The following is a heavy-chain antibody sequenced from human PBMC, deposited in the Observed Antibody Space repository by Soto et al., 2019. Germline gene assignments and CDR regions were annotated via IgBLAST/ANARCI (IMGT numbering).Heavy chain of an antibody. V-gene: IGHV3-21*05. Sequence: GGSLRLSCVASGFIFSSYTMSWVRQAPGKGLEWVSYISSSSINTNYADSVKGRFTISRDNAKNSLYLQMNSLRAEDTAVYYCARDGSGYYDTAGYFQHWGQGTLVTVSS. D-gene: IGHD3-22*01. CDR1: GFIFSSYT. J-gene: IGHJ1*01. CDR3: ARDGSGYYDTAGYFQH. CDR2: ISSSSINT.